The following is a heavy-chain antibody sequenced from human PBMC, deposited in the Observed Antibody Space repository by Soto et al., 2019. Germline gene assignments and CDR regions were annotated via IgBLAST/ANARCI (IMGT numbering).Heavy chain of an antibody. D-gene: IGHD3-10*01. Sequence: QVQLQESGPGLVKPSQTLSLTCTFSGASISSVGYNWSWRRQHPGKGLAWIGYIYYSGSTYYNTSVKSRVTLSVDTSTNQFSRTVNSVTAADTAVYCCARCGSGSDYPTTVAYWGQGTLVTVSS. CDR3: ARCGSGSDYPTTVAY. CDR2: IYYSGST. CDR1: GASISSVGYN. J-gene: IGHJ4*02. V-gene: IGHV4-31*03.